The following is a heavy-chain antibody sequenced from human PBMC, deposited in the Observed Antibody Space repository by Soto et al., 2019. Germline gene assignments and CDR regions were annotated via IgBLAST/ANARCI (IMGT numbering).Heavy chain of an antibody. Sequence: EVQLLESGGGLVQPGGSLRLSCAASGFTFDSYAMSWVRQSPGKGLEWVSGISGSGGKTYYADSVKGRFTISRDNSQNTLFLQLKSLRVEDTAVYYCAKYPSGTYDFWSGTPRYFDYWGTGTLVTVSS. CDR3: AKYPSGTYDFWSGTPRYFDY. CDR2: ISGSGGKT. V-gene: IGHV3-23*01. CDR1: GFTFDSYA. D-gene: IGHD3-3*01. J-gene: IGHJ4*02.